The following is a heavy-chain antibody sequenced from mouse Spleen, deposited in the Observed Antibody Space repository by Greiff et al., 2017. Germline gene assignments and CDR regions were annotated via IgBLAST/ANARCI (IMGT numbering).Heavy chain of an antibody. CDR1: GYTFTSYW. CDR3: ANYYDYDREGY. D-gene: IGHD2-4*01. J-gene: IGHJ2*01. V-gene: IGHV1-55*01. Sequence: VQLQQSGAELVKPGASVKMSCKASGYTFTSYWITWVKQRPGQGLEWIGDIYPGSGSTNYNEKFKSKATLTVDTSSSTAYMQLSSLTSEDSAVYYCANYYDYDREGYWGQGTTLTVSS. CDR2: IYPGSGST.